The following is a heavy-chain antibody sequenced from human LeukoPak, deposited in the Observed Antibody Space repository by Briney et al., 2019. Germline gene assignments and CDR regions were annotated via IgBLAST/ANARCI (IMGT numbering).Heavy chain of an antibody. V-gene: IGHV4-39*07. CDR2: IHYSGNT. Sequence: SETLSLTCAVSGGSISSGTFCWGWIRQPPGKGLEWIGSIHYSGNTYYNPSLKSRVTISIDTSKNQFSLNLRSMTAADMAVFFCARVHSGGGSILDYWGQGTLVTVSS. J-gene: IGHJ4*02. D-gene: IGHD2-15*01. CDR3: ARVHSGGGSILDY. CDR1: GGSISSGTFC.